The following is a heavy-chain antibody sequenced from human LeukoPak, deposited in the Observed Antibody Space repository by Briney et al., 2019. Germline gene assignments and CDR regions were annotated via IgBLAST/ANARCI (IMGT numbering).Heavy chain of an antibody. Sequence: EASVKVSCKASGYTFTSNYIHWVRQAPGQGLEWMGMIYPRDGSTSYAQKFQGRVTVTGDTSTSTVHMELSGLRSEDTAVYYCARDQEGFDYWGQGTLVTVSS. V-gene: IGHV1-46*01. CDR2: IYPRDGST. CDR3: ARDQEGFDY. CDR1: GYTFTSNY. J-gene: IGHJ4*02.